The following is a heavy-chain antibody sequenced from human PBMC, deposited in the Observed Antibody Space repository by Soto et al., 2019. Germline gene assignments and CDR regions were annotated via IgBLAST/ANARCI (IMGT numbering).Heavy chain of an antibody. V-gene: IGHV4-59*01. CDR3: ARGIDFYDSSGFPPYLDH. CDR1: GGSISGYY. J-gene: IGHJ4*02. D-gene: IGHD3-22*01. CDR2: LHYSGST. Sequence: PSETLSLTXTVSGGSISGYYWNWIRQTPGKGLEWIGNLHYSGSTNYNPSLRSRITISVDTSKNQFSLKVDSLTAADTAVYYCARGIDFYDSSGFPPYLDHWGQGTLVTVSS.